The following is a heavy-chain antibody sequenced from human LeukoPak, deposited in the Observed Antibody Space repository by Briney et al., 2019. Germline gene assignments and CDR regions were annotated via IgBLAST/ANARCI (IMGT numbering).Heavy chain of an antibody. D-gene: IGHD4-17*01. V-gene: IGHV3-30*03. J-gene: IGHJ4*02. Sequence: PGGSLRLSCAASGFTFSSFGMHWVRQAPGKGLDWMALISYDGSNKYYADSVKGRFTISRDNSKDTPYLQMNSLRAEDTAVYYCARADGDPAFDFWGQGTLVTVSS. CDR2: ISYDGSNK. CDR1: GFTFSSFG. CDR3: ARADGDPAFDF.